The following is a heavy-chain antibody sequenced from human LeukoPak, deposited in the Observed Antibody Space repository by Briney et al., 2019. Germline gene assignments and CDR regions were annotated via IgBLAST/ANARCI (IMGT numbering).Heavy chain of an antibody. D-gene: IGHD2-15*01. CDR2: IYYSGST. V-gene: IGHV4-39*07. CDR3: TRVSCGGGSCYQSRGAFDI. Sequence: SETLSLTCTVAGGSISSNSYYWGWIRQPPGKGLEWIGTIYYSGSTYFNPSLKSRVTISVDTSKNQFSLKLSSVTAADTAMYFCTRVSCGGGSCYQSRGAFDIWGQGTKVIVSS. J-gene: IGHJ3*02. CDR1: GGSISSNSYY.